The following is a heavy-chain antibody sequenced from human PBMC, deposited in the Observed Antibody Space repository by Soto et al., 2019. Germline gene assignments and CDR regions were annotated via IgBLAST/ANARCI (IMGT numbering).Heavy chain of an antibody. V-gene: IGHV1-8*01. Sequence: QVQLVQSGAEVKKPGASVKVSCKASGYIFTSYDIHWVRQATGQGLEWMGWMNPNRGNTDYAQKFQGRVTMTRNTSISTAYMELTSLISEDTAVYFCARGVSVYGLGSWGQGTLVIVS. CDR2: MNPNRGNT. D-gene: IGHD3-10*01. CDR3: ARGVSVYGLGS. CDR1: GYIFTSYD. J-gene: IGHJ5*02.